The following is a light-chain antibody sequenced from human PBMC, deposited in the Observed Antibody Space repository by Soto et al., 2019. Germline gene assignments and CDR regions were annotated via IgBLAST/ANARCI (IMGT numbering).Light chain of an antibody. CDR3: HQYATSPFT. V-gene: IGKV3-20*01. CDR2: GTS. J-gene: IGKJ2*01. Sequence: IVLTQSPGTVSLSPGERATLSCRASETIDRAYFAWYQHRPGRTPRLVLSGTSNRAAGIPDRFGGSGSGADFTLTISGVEPEDSAVYYCHQYATSPFTFGQGTKLEIK. CDR1: ETIDRAY.